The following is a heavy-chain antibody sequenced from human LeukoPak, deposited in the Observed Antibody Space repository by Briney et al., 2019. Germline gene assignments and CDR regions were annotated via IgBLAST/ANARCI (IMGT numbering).Heavy chain of an antibody. Sequence: ASVTVSCKASGYTLTGYYIHWVRQAPGQGLEWMGWIYPYSGDTNYAQNFQGRVTMTRDTSISTAYVELSSLKSDDTAVYYCARDRNSGSSLDIWGQGTMLTVSS. D-gene: IGHD6-6*01. CDR1: GYTLTGYY. CDR3: ARDRNSGSSLDI. V-gene: IGHV1-2*02. CDR2: IYPYSGDT. J-gene: IGHJ3*02.